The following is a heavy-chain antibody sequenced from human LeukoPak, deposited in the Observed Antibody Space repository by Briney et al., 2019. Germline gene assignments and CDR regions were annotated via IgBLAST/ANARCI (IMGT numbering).Heavy chain of an antibody. J-gene: IGHJ4*02. CDR1: GFTFTNAW. V-gene: IGHV3-15*01. CDR2: IKSKTDGETT. CDR3: TTDLGTYYHGSQRLIPIDY. D-gene: IGHD3-10*01. Sequence: GGSLRLSCVDSGFTFTNAWMSWVRQAPGKGLEWIGRIKSKTDGETTNYAEPVRSRFTISRDDSKSAVYLQMNSLKIEDTAVYYCTTDLGTYYHGSQRLIPIDYWGQGTLVTVSS.